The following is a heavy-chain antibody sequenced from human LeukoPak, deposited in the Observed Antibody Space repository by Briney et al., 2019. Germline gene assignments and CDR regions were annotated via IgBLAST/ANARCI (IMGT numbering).Heavy chain of an antibody. Sequence: GASVKVSCKASGGTFSSYAISWVRQAPGQGLEWMGRIIPILGITNYAQKFQGRVTITADKSTSTAYMDLSSLKSEDTAVYNCARDSGYFGSGSYRFDPWGQGTLVTVSS. D-gene: IGHD3-10*01. CDR2: IIPILGIT. CDR3: ARDSGYFGSGSYRFDP. CDR1: GGTFSSYA. J-gene: IGHJ5*02. V-gene: IGHV1-69*04.